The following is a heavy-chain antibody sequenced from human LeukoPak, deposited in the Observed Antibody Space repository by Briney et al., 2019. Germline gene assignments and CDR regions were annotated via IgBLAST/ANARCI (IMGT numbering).Heavy chain of an antibody. V-gene: IGHV1-18*01. J-gene: IGHJ4*02. Sequence: GASVKVSCKASGYTFTSYAINWVRQAPGQGLEWMGWISTYNGNTNYAQKLQDRVTMTTDTSTSTAYMELRSLRSDDTAMYYCAREGIRIAAAGTIDYWGRGTLVTVSS. CDR3: AREGIRIAAAGTIDY. CDR1: GYTFTSYA. D-gene: IGHD6-13*01. CDR2: ISTYNGNT.